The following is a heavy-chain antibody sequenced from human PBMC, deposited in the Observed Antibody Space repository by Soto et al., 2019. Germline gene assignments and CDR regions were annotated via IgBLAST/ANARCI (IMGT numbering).Heavy chain of an antibody. CDR1: GGSISSGGYS. CDR3: ARGPSP. V-gene: IGHV4-30-2*01. Sequence: QLQLQESGSGLVKPSQTLSLTCAVSGGSISSGGYSWSWIRQPPGKGLAWIGYIYHSGSTYYTPSRKPRLTIATERGKNRFCLRLGSVAAADTALYGWARGPSPWGQATPVTVSS. J-gene: IGHJ5*02. CDR2: IYHSGST.